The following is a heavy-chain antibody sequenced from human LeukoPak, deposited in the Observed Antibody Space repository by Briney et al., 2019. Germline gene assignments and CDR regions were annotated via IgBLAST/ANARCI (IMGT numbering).Heavy chain of an antibody. CDR1: GYSISSGYY. Sequence: SETLSLTCTVSGYSISSGYYWGWVRQPPGRGLEWIGIIYHSGSTYYNPSIKSRATISVDTSKNQFSLKLSSVTAADTAVYYCAREAYCGGDCYSGFDYWGQGTLVTVSS. CDR2: IYHSGST. V-gene: IGHV4-38-2*02. J-gene: IGHJ4*02. CDR3: AREAYCGGDCYSGFDY. D-gene: IGHD2-21*02.